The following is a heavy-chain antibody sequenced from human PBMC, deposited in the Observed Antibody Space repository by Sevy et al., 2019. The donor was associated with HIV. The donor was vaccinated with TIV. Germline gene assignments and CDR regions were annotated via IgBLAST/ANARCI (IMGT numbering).Heavy chain of an antibody. CDR3: VKEGGSAGGDH. V-gene: IGHV3-30*02. CDR1: GFSFSSYG. CDR2: IQYDGSNK. Sequence: GGSLRLSCAASGFSFSSYGMHWVRQAPGKGLEWMSYIQYDGSNKDYADSVKGRFTISRDNSKNTLYLQMNSLRVEDTAVFYCVKEGGSAGGDHWVQGTLVTVSS. D-gene: IGHD3-10*01. J-gene: IGHJ4*02.